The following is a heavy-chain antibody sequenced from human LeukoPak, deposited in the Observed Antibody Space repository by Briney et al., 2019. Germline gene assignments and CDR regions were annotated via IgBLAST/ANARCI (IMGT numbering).Heavy chain of an antibody. Sequence: GGSLRLSCAASGFTFSSYEMNWVRQAPGKGLEWVSCISSSGSTIYYADSVKGRFTISRDNAKNSLYLQMNSLRAEDTAVYYCARAYYDILTGYYGSAPPFYYFDYWGQGTLVTVSS. CDR2: ISSSGSTI. D-gene: IGHD3-9*01. CDR1: GFTFSSYE. CDR3: ARAYYDILTGYYGSAPPFYYFDY. J-gene: IGHJ4*02. V-gene: IGHV3-48*03.